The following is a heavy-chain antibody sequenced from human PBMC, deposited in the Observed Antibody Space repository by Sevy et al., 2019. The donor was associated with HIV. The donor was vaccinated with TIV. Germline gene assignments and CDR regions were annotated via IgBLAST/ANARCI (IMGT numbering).Heavy chain of an antibody. D-gene: IGHD2-21*02. CDR1: GFTFSRYV. CDR3: ARGGGYCGGDCYSIDY. V-gene: IGHV3-33*08. CDR2: IWYDGTIK. Sequence: GGSLRLSCAASGFTFSRYVMHWVHQAPGKGLEWVALIWYDGTIKYYADSVKGRFTISRDNSKDTLFLQMNSLTPEDTAVYYCARGGGYCGGDCYSIDYWGQGALVTVSS. J-gene: IGHJ4*02.